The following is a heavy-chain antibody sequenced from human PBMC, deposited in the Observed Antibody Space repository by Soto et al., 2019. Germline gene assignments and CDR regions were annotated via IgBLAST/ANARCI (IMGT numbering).Heavy chain of an antibody. D-gene: IGHD3-3*01. CDR1: RFPFFSYS. V-gene: IGHV3-21*01. CDR3: AKDVLRFLEWLAFYGMDV. CDR2: ISSSTSYI. J-gene: IGHJ6*02. Sequence: GGSLKLSCPPARFPFFSYSLKRVQEAPGKGLEWVSSISSSTSYIYYADSVKGRFTISRDNAKNSLYLQMNSLRAEDTAVYYCAKDVLRFLEWLAFYGMDVWGQGT.